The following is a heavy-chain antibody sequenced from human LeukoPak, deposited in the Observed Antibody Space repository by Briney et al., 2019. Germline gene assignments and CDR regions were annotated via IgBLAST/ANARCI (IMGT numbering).Heavy chain of an antibody. V-gene: IGHV4-34*01. D-gene: IGHD3-22*01. Sequence: SETLSLTCAVYGGSFSGFYWSWIRQPPTKGLEWIGEINHSGTTNYNPSLKSRVTISVDTSKNQFSLKLSSVTAADTAVYYCARASYSYDINGWVPFDYWGQGTLVTVSS. J-gene: IGHJ4*02. CDR2: INHSGTT. CDR3: ARASYSYDINGWVPFDY. CDR1: GGSFSGFY.